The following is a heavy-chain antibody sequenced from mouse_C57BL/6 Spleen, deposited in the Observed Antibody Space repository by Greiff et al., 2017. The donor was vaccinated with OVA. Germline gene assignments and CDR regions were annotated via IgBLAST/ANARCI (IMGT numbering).Heavy chain of an antibody. CDR3: ARNGLLKFLYYYAMDY. V-gene: IGHV1-26*01. CDR2: INPNNGGT. Sequence: EVQLQQSGPELVKPGASVKISCKASGYTFTDYYMNWVKQSHGKSLEWIGDINPNNGGTSYNQKFKGKATLTVDKSSSTAYMELRSLTSEDSAVYYCARNGLLKFLYYYAMDYWGQGTSVTVSS. J-gene: IGHJ4*01. CDR1: GYTFTDYY. D-gene: IGHD2-10*01.